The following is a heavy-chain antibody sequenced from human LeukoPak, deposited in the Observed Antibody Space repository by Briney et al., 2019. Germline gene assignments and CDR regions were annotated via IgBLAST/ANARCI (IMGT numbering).Heavy chain of an antibody. CDR3: ARGPGGSYYVGNAFDI. J-gene: IGHJ3*02. V-gene: IGHV3-21*01. CDR1: GFTFSSYS. Sequence: PGGSLRLSCAASGFTFSSYSMNWVRQAPGKGLEWVSSISSSSSSYIYYADSVKGRFTISRDNAKNSLYLQMNSLRAEDTAVYYCARGPGGSYYVGNAFDIWGQGTMVTVSS. D-gene: IGHD1-26*01. CDR2: ISSSSSSYI.